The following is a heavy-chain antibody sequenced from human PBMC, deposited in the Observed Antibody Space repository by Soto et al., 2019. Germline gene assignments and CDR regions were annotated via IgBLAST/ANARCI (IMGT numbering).Heavy chain of an antibody. CDR1: GGSFSGYY. CDR3: ARLSGDYYGSDV. CDR2: INHSGST. J-gene: IGHJ6*02. D-gene: IGHD3-10*01. Sequence: PSETLSLTCAVYGGSFSGYYWSWIRQPPGKGLEWIGEINHSGSTNYSPSLKSRVTMSVDTSKNQFSLRLSSVTAADSAVYYCARLSGDYYGSDVWGQGTTVTVSS. V-gene: IGHV4-34*01.